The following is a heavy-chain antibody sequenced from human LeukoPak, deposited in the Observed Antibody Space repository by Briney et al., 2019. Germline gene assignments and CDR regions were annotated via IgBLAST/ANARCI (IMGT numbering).Heavy chain of an antibody. D-gene: IGHD4-17*01. CDR1: GFPFSSYA. CDR2: ISGSGGST. V-gene: IGHV3-23*01. Sequence: PGGSLRLSCAASGFPFSSYAMSWVREATGKGLEWVSDISGSGGSTYYADSVKGRFNISRDNSKNTLYLQMNRLRAEDTAVYYCAPLGVTTWLDYWGQGTLVTASS. CDR3: APLGVTTWLDY. J-gene: IGHJ4*02.